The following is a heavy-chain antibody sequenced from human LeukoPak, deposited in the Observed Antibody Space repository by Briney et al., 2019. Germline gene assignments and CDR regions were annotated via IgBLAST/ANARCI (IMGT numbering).Heavy chain of an antibody. CDR3: ARDSSSEPEDIVVVPAAY. V-gene: IGHV1-69*13. J-gene: IGHJ4*02. Sequence: GASVKVSCKASGGTFSSYAISWVRQAPGQGLEWMGGITPIFGTANYAQKFQGRVTITADESTSTAYMELSSLRSEDTAVYYCARDSSSEPEDIVVVPAAYWGQGTLVTVSS. D-gene: IGHD2-2*01. CDR2: ITPIFGTA. CDR1: GGTFSSYA.